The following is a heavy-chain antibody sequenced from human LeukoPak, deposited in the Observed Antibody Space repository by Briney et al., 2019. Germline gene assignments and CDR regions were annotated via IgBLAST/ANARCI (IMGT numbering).Heavy chain of an antibody. CDR2: INHSGST. V-gene: IGHV4-34*01. Sequence: SETLSLTCAVYGGSFSGYYWSWIRQPPGKGLEWIGEINHSGSTNYNPSLKSRVTISVDTSKNQFSLKLSSVTAADTAVYYCARGRIYVVVVPAAIRRHYYYMDVWGKGTTVTVS. J-gene: IGHJ6*03. D-gene: IGHD2-2*01. CDR3: ARGRIYVVVVPAAIRRHYYYMDV. CDR1: GGSFSGYY.